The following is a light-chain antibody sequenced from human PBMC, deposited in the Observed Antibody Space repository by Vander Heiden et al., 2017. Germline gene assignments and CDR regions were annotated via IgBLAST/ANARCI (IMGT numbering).Light chain of an antibody. Sequence: DIRMTQSPSSLSASVGDRVTITCQASQDISNYLNWYQQKPGKAPKLLIYGASNLETGVPSRFSGSGSGTDFTFTISSLQPEDIATYYCQQYDNLPYTFGQGTKLEIK. V-gene: IGKV1-33*01. CDR1: QDISNY. J-gene: IGKJ2*01. CDR2: GAS. CDR3: QQYDNLPYT.